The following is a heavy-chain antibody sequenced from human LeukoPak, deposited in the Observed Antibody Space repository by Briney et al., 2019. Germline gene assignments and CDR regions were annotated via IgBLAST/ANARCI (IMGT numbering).Heavy chain of an antibody. D-gene: IGHD3-3*01. J-gene: IGHJ4*01. CDR1: GGSISSYY. V-gene: IGHV4-59*01. CDR2: ISYSGNT. CDR3: ARGGPGFWSGTFDY. Sequence: PSETLSLTCTVSGGSISSYYWSWIRQPPGKGLEWIGYISYSGNTDYNPSLKSRVTISVGASKIWFSLRLSSVTAADTAVYYCARGGPGFWSGTFDYWGQGTLVTVSS.